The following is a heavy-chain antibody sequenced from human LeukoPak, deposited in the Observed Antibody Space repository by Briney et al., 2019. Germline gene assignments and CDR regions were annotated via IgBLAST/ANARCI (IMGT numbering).Heavy chain of an antibody. CDR2: INPEKRDT. V-gene: IGHV1-2*02. J-gene: IGHJ4*02. Sequence: ASVKVSCKASGYTFTGYAIHWVRQAPGQGLEWMGWINPEKRDTGYAHKFQGRVTMTSDTSISTAYMELSSLRSDDTAVYYCAKKVRGPSHPLDFWGQGTMVTVSS. CDR1: GYTFTGYA. D-gene: IGHD5-12*01. CDR3: AKKVRGPSHPLDF.